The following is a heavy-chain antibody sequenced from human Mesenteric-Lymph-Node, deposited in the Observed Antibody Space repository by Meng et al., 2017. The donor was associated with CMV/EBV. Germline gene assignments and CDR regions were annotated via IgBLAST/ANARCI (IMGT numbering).Heavy chain of an antibody. CDR1: GDSVSSNTAA. V-gene: IGHV6-1*01. CDR2: THYRSKWFH. D-gene: IGHD2-21*01. CDR3: ARDPPYCLSCLDE. Sequence: SQTLSLTCAISGDSVSSNTAAWNWIRHSPSRGLEWLGRTHYRSKWFHEYALSMKSRITINPDTSKNQFSLQLNSVTPEDTAVYYCARDPPYCLSCLDEWGQGTLVTVSS. J-gene: IGHJ4*02.